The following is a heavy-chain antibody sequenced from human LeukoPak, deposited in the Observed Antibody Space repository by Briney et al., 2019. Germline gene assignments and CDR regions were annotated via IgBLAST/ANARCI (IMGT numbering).Heavy chain of an antibody. Sequence: SGGSLRLSCAASGFTFSSYSMNWVRQAPGKGLEWVANIKQDGSEKYYVDSVKGRFTISRDNAKKSLYLQINSLRAEDTAVYYCARDRTTIFGVVLDYWGQGTLVTVSS. CDR1: GFTFSSYS. CDR3: ARDRTTIFGVVLDY. J-gene: IGHJ4*02. CDR2: IKQDGSEK. V-gene: IGHV3-7*01. D-gene: IGHD3-3*01.